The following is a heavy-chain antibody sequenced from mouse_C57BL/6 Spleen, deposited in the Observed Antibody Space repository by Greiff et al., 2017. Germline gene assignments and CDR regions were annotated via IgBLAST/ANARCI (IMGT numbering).Heavy chain of an antibody. CDR2: IDPSDSYT. Sequence: VQLQQPGAELVMPGASVKLSCKASGYTFTSYWMHWVKQRPGQGLEWIGEIDPSDSYTNYNQKFKGKSTLTVDKSSSTAYMQLSSLTSEDSAVYYCARVYNNYECWFAYWGQGTLVTVSA. CDR3: ARVYNNYECWFAY. CDR1: GYTFTSYW. J-gene: IGHJ3*01. V-gene: IGHV1-69*01. D-gene: IGHD2-12*01.